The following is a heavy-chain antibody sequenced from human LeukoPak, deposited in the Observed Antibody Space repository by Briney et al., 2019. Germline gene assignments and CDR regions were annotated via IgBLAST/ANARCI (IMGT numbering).Heavy chain of an antibody. D-gene: IGHD2-21*01. CDR1: GGTLSGLF. Sequence: SETLSLTCAVSGGTLSGLFLSWIRQPPGKGLEWVGVVHHSGASSYKPSLKSRVTISVDTSRTQLSLMLTTVTAADTAVYYCTRGGRNKYTSGDCAYWGQGTLVTVPS. V-gene: IGHV4-34*01. CDR3: TRGGRNKYTSGDCAY. J-gene: IGHJ4*02. CDR2: VHHSGAS.